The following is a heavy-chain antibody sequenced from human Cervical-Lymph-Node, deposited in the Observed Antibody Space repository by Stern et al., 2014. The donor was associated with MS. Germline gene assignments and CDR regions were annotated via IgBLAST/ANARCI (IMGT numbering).Heavy chain of an antibody. Sequence: VQLVESGGGLVQPGGSLRLSCAASGFTFKTYWMTWVRQAPGKGLAWVANIKHDGSAKYYVDSVKGRFTISRDNAKNSLFLQMNSLRAEDTAVYYCARSSDFYDSAGYPTDAFDIWGQGTMVTVSS. CDR1: GFTFKTYW. J-gene: IGHJ3*02. CDR2: IKHDGSAK. D-gene: IGHD3-22*01. CDR3: ARSSDFYDSAGYPTDAFDI. V-gene: IGHV3-7*01.